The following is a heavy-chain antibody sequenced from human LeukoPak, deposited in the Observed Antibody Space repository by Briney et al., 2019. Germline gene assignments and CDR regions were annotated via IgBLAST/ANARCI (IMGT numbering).Heavy chain of an antibody. Sequence: ASVKVSCKASGYTFTGYYMHWVRQAPGQGLEWMGWINPNSGGTNYAQKFQGRVTMTRDTSISTAYMELSRLRSDDTAVYYCARAAVVVRGRENDAFDIWGQGTMLTVSS. D-gene: IGHD3-10*01. V-gene: IGHV1-2*02. CDR2: INPNSGGT. CDR3: ARAAVVVRGRENDAFDI. J-gene: IGHJ3*02. CDR1: GYTFTGYY.